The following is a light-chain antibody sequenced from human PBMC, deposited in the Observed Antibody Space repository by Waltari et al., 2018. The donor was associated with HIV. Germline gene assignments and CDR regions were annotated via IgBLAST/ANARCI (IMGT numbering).Light chain of an antibody. J-gene: IGKJ1*01. CDR1: QSVGGN. CDR3: QQYNELPQT. Sequence: EIVMTQSHETLSVSPGDRATLSCRASQSVGGNLAWYQVRPGQTPSLLIYGATSRTTCFPARFSGRWSGTEFTLTISALQSEDFAIYYCQQYNELPQTFVQGTRV. V-gene: IGKV3-15*01. CDR2: GAT.